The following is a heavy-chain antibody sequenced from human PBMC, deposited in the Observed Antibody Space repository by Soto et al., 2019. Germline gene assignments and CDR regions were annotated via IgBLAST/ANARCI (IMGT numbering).Heavy chain of an antibody. V-gene: IGHV4-30-4*01. CDR3: ARETVGTWIQLRSTWFDY. Sequence: SETLSLTCTVSGGSISSGDYYWSWIRQPPGKGLEWIGYIYYSGSTYYNPSLKSRVTISVDTSKNQFSLKLSSVTAADTAVYYCARETVGTWIQLRSTWFDYWGQGTLVTAPQ. D-gene: IGHD5-18*01. CDR2: IYYSGST. J-gene: IGHJ4*02. CDR1: GGSISSGDYY.